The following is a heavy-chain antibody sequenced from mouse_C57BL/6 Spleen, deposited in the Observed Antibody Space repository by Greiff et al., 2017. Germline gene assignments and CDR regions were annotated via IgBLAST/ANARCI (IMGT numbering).Heavy chain of an antibody. J-gene: IGHJ3*01. CDR3: AKHPGFAY. Sequence: VKLVESGPGLVAPSQSLSITCTVSGFSFTRYGVDWVRQPPGTGLAWLGVIWGGGSPNYNSALMARLSSSKDNSKSQVFLKMNSLQTDDTAMYYCAKHPGFAYWGQGTLVTVAA. CDR1: GFSFTRYG. CDR2: IWGGGSP. V-gene: IGHV2-9*01.